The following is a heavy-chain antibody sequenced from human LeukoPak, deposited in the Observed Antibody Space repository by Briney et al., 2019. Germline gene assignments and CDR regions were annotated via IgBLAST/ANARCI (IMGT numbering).Heavy chain of an antibody. V-gene: IGHV1-69*04. D-gene: IGHD2-2*01. CDR2: IIPILGIA. Sequence: GASVKVSCKASGGTFSSYAISWVRQAPGQGLEWMGRIIPILGIANYAQKFQGRVTITADKSTSTAYMELSSLRSEDTAVYYCAKVGHCTSTSCYAFDIWGQGTMVTVSS. J-gene: IGHJ3*02. CDR3: AKVGHCTSTSCYAFDI. CDR1: GGTFSSYA.